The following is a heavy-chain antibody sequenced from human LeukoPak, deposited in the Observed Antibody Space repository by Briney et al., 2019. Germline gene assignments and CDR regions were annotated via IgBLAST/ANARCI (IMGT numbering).Heavy chain of an antibody. J-gene: IGHJ4*02. V-gene: IGHV1-69*04. D-gene: IGHD5-12*01. CDR2: IIPILGIA. Sequence: SVKVSCKASGGTFSSYAISWVRQAPGQGLEWMGRIIPILGIANYAQKFRGRVTVTADKSTSTAYMELSSLRSEDTAVYYCARGGSGYDYLGYWGQGTLVTVSS. CDR1: GGTFSSYA. CDR3: ARGGSGYDYLGY.